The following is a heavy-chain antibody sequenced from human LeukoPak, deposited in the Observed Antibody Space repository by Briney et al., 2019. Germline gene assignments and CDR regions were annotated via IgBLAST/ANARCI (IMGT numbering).Heavy chain of an antibody. D-gene: IGHD2/OR15-2a*01. CDR3: ARIVLTPPYGMDV. V-gene: IGHV3-21*01. CDR1: RFAFSSYS. J-gene: IGHJ6*02. CDR2: ISFGGGHI. Sequence: GGSLRLSCVASRFAFSSYSMTWVRRAPGTGLEWVSSISFGGGHIFYTDSVKGRFTIFRDDSKNSLYLEMNSLRAEDTAVYFCARIVLTPPYGMDVWGQGTTVTVSS.